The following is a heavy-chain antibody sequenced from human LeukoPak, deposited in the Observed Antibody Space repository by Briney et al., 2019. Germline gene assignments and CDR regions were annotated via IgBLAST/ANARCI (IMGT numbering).Heavy chain of an antibody. CDR2: INHSGST. D-gene: IGHD6-13*01. V-gene: IGHV4-34*01. Sequence: SETLSLTCAVYGGSFSGYYWSWIRQPPGKGLEWIGEINHSGSTNYNPSLKSRVTISVDTSKNQFSLKLSSVTAADTAVYYCASSSWYGNWFDPWGQGTLVTVSS. CDR3: ASSSWYGNWFDP. CDR1: GGSFSGYY. J-gene: IGHJ5*02.